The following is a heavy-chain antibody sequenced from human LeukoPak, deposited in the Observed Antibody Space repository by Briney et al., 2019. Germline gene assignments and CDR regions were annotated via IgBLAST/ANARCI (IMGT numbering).Heavy chain of an antibody. V-gene: IGHV5-51*01. D-gene: IGHD2-15*01. J-gene: IGHJ4*02. CDR3: ARRYCSGSSCYLFDY. CDR1: GYSFTSYW. Sequence: GESLKISCKGSGYSFTSYWIGWVRQMPGKGLEWMGIIHPRDSDTRYSPSFQGQVTISADKSISTAYLQWSSLKASDTAMYYCARRYCSGSSCYLFDYWGQGTLVTVSS. CDR2: IHPRDSDT.